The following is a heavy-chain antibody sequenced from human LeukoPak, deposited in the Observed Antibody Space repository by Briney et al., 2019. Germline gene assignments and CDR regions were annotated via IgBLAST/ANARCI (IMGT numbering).Heavy chain of an antibody. Sequence: SETLSLTCTVSGGSISSGTYHWSWIRQPAGKGLEWIGYIYYSGSTNYNPSLKSRVTISVDTSKNQFSLKLSSVTAADTAVYYCARASYGSGSWWFDPWGQGTLVTVSS. V-gene: IGHV4-61*10. CDR1: GGSISSGTYH. CDR3: ARASYGSGSWWFDP. CDR2: IYYSGST. D-gene: IGHD3-10*01. J-gene: IGHJ5*02.